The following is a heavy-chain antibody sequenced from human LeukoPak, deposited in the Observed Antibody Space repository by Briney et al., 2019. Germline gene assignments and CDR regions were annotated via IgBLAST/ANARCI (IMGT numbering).Heavy chain of an antibody. CDR3: ARGSAYGSGSYGYYFDY. CDR1: GFTVSSNY. CDR2: IYSGGST. D-gene: IGHD3-10*01. J-gene: IGHJ4*02. Sequence: HPGGSLRLSCAASGFTVSSNYMSWVRQAPGKGLEWVSVIYSGGSTYYADSVKGRFTISRDNSKNTLYLQMNSLRAEDTAVYYCARGSAYGSGSYGYYFDYWGQGTLVTVSS. V-gene: IGHV3-66*01.